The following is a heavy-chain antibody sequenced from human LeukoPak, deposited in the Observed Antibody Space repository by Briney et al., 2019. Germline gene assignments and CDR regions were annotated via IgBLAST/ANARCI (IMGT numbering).Heavy chain of an antibody. D-gene: IGHD4-17*01. CDR3: ARTTVTASVYWHFDL. CDR1: GYSFTSYY. V-gene: IGHV1-46*01. J-gene: IGHJ2*01. Sequence: ASVKVSCKASGYSFTSYYMHWVRQAPGQGLEWMGIINPSGGATIYAQKFQGRVTMTRDTSTTTVYMELSSLRSEDTAVYYCARTTVTASVYWHFDLWGRGTLVTVSS. CDR2: INPSGGAT.